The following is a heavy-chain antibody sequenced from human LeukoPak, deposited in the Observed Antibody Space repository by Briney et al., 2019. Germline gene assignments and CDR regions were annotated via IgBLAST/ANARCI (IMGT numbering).Heavy chain of an antibody. D-gene: IGHD1-26*01. CDR2: IYYSGST. Sequence: PSETLSLTCTVSGGSISSYYWSWIRQPPGKGLEWIGYIYYSGSTNYNPSLKSRVTISVDTSKNQFSLRLSSVTAADTAMYYCARDRAIVGATWAWFDPWGQGTLVTVSS. CDR1: GGSISSYY. CDR3: ARDRAIVGATWAWFDP. V-gene: IGHV4-59*12. J-gene: IGHJ5*02.